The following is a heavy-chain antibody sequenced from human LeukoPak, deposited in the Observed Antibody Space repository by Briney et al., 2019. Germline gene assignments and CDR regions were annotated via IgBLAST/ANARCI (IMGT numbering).Heavy chain of an antibody. Sequence: ASLKVSCKASGYTFTDYFMHWVRQAPGQSLEWMGWIHPNSGATNYAQKFQGRVIMTRDTSISRVNMELSSLRSDDTAVYYCARDRSSGRDLDYWGQGPLVTVSS. CDR1: GYTFTDYF. CDR3: ARDRSSGRDLDY. V-gene: IGHV1-2*02. J-gene: IGHJ4*02. D-gene: IGHD3-22*01. CDR2: IHPNSGAT.